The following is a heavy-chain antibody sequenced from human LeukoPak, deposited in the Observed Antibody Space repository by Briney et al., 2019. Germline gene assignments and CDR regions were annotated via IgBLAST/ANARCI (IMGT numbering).Heavy chain of an antibody. Sequence: ALVKVSCKASGYTFTSYYMHWVRQAPGQGLEWMGIINPSGGSTSYAQKFQGRVTMTRDTSTSTVYMELSSLRSEDTAVYYCARDLESGYFDYWGQGTLVTVSS. CDR3: ARDLESGYFDY. CDR2: INPSGGST. J-gene: IGHJ4*02. V-gene: IGHV1-46*01. CDR1: GYTFTSYY. D-gene: IGHD2-8*02.